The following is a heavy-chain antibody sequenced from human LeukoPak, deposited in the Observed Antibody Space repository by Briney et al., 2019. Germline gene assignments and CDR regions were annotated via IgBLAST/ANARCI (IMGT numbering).Heavy chain of an antibody. J-gene: IGHJ3*02. CDR1: GFTFDDYA. Sequence: PGRSLRLSCAASGFTFDDYAMHWVRQAPGKGLEWVSRINSVGSSTSYADSVKGRFTISRDNAKNTLYLQMNSLRAEDTAVYYCARAWYAAFDIWGQGTMVTVSS. CDR2: INSVGSST. CDR3: ARAWYAAFDI. V-gene: IGHV3-74*01. D-gene: IGHD2-15*01.